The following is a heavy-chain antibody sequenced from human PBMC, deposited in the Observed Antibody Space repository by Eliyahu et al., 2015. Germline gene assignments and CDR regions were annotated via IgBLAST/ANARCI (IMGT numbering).Heavy chain of an antibody. CDR3: ASGGDYVPAAID. V-gene: IGHV3-21*01. CDR2: LSSGGDFI. CDR1: XXPFTNXK. D-gene: IGHD2-2*01. Sequence: EVQLVEFGGGLVKPGGSLXXXXPASXXPFTNXKMNGVRQAPGKGLEGVSSLSSGGDFIYYADSVKGRFAISRDNAKNSVYLQMNSLTADDTAVYYCASGGDYVPAAIDWGQGTLVTVSS. J-gene: IGHJ4*02.